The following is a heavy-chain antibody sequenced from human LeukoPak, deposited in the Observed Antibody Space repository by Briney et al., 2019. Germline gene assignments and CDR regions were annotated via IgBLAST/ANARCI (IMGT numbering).Heavy chain of an antibody. J-gene: IGHJ3*02. CDR3: ALYYSDSSGYYLGAFDI. CDR2: ISGSGGGT. D-gene: IGHD3-22*01. Sequence: GGSLRLSCAASGFTFSSYDMSWVRQAPGKGLEWVATISGSGGGTYYADSVKGRFTISRDNCKNTLYLQMNSLRAEDTAMYYCALYYSDSSGYYLGAFDIWGQGTMVIVSS. V-gene: IGHV3-23*01. CDR1: GFTFSSYD.